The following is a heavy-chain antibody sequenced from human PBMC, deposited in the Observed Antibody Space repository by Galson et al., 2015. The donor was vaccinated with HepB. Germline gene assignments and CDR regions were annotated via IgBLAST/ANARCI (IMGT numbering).Heavy chain of an antibody. V-gene: IGHV3-73*01. CDR3: TRLGDLSGYSSS. Sequence: SLRLSCAASGFTFSGSAIHWVRQASGKGLEWVGRIRSKGYDYATAYTASLKGRFSISRDDSKNTAYLHMNSPKMEDTAVYYCTRLGDLSGYSSSWGQGTLVTVSS. CDR1: GFTFSGSA. D-gene: IGHD6-13*01. CDR2: IRSKGYDYAT. J-gene: IGHJ4*02.